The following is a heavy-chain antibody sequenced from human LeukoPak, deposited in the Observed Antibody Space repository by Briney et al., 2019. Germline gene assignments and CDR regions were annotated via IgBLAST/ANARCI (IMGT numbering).Heavy chain of an antibody. Sequence: PGGSLRLSCAASGFTFSSHWMHWVRPAPGKGLVWVSRINSDGSSISHADSVKGRFTISRDNAKNTLYLQMNSLRAEDTAVYYCTKDRRGPAAGTWYFDSWGQGTLVTVSS. J-gene: IGHJ4*02. CDR2: INSDGSSI. D-gene: IGHD6-13*01. V-gene: IGHV3-74*01. CDR1: GFTFSSHW. CDR3: TKDRRGPAAGTWYFDS.